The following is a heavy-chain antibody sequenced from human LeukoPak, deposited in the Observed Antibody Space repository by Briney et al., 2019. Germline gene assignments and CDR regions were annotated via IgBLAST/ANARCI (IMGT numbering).Heavy chain of an antibody. J-gene: IGHJ5*02. Sequence: GGSLRLSCAASGFTFSGYAMHWVRQAPGKGLEWVAVISYDGSNKYYADSVKGRFTISRDNSKNTLYLRMNSLRAEDTAVYYCARNGQGVRGVLGRFDPWGQGTLVTVSS. CDR3: ARNGQGVRGVLGRFDP. CDR2: ISYDGSNK. V-gene: IGHV3-30*01. D-gene: IGHD3-10*01. CDR1: GFTFSGYA.